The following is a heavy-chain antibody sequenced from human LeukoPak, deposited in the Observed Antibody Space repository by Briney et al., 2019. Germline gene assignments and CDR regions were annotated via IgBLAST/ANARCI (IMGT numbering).Heavy chain of an antibody. D-gene: IGHD6-13*01. Sequence: GGSLRLSCTASGFTFSSYAIHWVRQAPGKGLEWVAVISDDGTIKYYADSVKGRFTMSRDNSKNTLYLQMNSLRAEDTAVYYCARERIAATGTGWFDPWGQGTQVTVSS. J-gene: IGHJ5*02. CDR1: GFTFSSYA. CDR2: ISDDGTIK. V-gene: IGHV3-30-3*01. CDR3: ARERIAATGTGWFDP.